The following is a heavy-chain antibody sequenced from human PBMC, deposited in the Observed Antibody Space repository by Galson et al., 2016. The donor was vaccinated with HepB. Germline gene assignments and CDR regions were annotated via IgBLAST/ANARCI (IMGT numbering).Heavy chain of an antibody. J-gene: IGHJ6*02. CDR2: IFPGDSDT. D-gene: IGHD3-10*01. V-gene: IGHV5-51*01. CDR3: ARTISLLRGVVRGMDV. Sequence: QSGAEVKKPGESLRISCKGSGYNFAHYWIGWVRQMPGRGLEWMGIIFPGDSDTRYSPSLEGQVTISADNSLSTAYLQWSSLKASDTATYYCARTISLLRGVVRGMDVWGQGTTVTVSS. CDR1: GYNFAHYW.